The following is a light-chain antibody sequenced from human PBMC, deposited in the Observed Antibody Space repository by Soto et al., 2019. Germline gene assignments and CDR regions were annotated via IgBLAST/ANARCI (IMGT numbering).Light chain of an antibody. CDR2: EGS. V-gene: IGLV2-23*01. CDR1: SSDVGSYNL. J-gene: IGLJ1*01. CDR3: CSYGGSSYG. Sequence: QSALTQPASVSGSPGQSITISCTGTSSDVGSYNLVSWYQQHPGKAPKLMIYEGSKRPSGVSNRFSGSKSGNTASLTISGLQFEDEAYYYCCSYGGSSYGFGTGTKLTVL.